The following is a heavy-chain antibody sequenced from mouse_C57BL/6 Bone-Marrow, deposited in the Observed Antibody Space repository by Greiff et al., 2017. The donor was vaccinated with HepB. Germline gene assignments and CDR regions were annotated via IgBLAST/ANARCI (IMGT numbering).Heavy chain of an antibody. CDR2: INPNNGGT. Sequence: DVQLQESGPELVKPGASVKIPCKASGYTFTDYNMDWVKQSHGKSLEWIGDINPNNGGTIYNQKFKGKATLTVDKSSSTAYMELRSLTSEDTAVYYCARSYYGSSKGFAYWGQGTLVTVSA. CDR3: ARSYYGSSKGFAY. CDR1: GYTFTDYN. D-gene: IGHD1-1*01. J-gene: IGHJ3*01. V-gene: IGHV1-18*01.